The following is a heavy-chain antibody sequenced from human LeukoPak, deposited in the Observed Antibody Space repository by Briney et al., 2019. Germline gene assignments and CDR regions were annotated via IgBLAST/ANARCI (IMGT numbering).Heavy chain of an antibody. J-gene: IGHJ1*01. CDR3: ARGALIGRSSWYDKPSEYFST. D-gene: IGHD6-13*01. Sequence: SETLSLTCAVYGGSFSEWIRQPPGKGLEWIGEINHSGSTNYNPSLKSRVTISVDTSKNQFSLKLSSVTAADTAVYYCARGALIGRSSWYDKPSEYFSTGARAPWSPSPQ. CDR1: GGSFSE. V-gene: IGHV4-34*01. CDR2: INHSGST.